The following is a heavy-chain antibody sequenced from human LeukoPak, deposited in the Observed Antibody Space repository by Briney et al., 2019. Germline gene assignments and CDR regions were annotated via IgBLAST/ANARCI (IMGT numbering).Heavy chain of an antibody. Sequence: SETLSLTCAVYGASLSGYYWTWIRQPPGKGLEWIGEITHIGSTNYNPSLKSRVTISADTSKNQFSLKLSSVTAADTAVYYCATSGATTVTTWGGTWFDPWGQGTLVTVSS. D-gene: IGHD4-17*01. CDR2: ITHIGST. V-gene: IGHV4-34*01. CDR1: GASLSGYY. CDR3: ATSGATTVTTWGGTWFDP. J-gene: IGHJ5*02.